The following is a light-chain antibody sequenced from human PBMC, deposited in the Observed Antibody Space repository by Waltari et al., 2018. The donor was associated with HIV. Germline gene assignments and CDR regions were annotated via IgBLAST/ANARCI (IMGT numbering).Light chain of an antibody. CDR3: NSYISTTTVM. J-gene: IGLJ3*02. CDR2: EVS. V-gene: IGLV2-14*01. CDR1: SSDVGGYKD. Sequence: QSVLTQPASVSGSPGQSITISCTGTSSDVGGYKDVSWYQQHPGKAPKLLIYEVSHRPSGVSTRFSGSKSGNTASLNISGLQAEDEADYYCNSYISTTTVMFGGGTKLTVL.